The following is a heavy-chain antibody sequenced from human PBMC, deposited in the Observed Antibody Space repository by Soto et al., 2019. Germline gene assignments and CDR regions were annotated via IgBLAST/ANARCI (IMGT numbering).Heavy chain of an antibody. CDR2: IYWDDDK. D-gene: IGHD1-26*01. Sequence: SGPTLVNPTQTLTLTCTFSGFSLSTSGVGVGWIRQPPGKALEWLALIYWDDDKRYSPSLKSRLTITKDTSKNQVVLTMTNMEPLETATYYCARLTAAVGYFDYWGQRTLVTVPS. CDR3: ARLTAAVGYFDY. CDR1: GFSLSTSGVG. V-gene: IGHV2-5*02. J-gene: IGHJ4*02.